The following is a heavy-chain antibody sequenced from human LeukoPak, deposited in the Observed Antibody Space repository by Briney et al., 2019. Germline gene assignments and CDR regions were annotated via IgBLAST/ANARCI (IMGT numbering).Heavy chain of an antibody. J-gene: IGHJ4*02. CDR1: GGSFSGYY. CDR3: ARVRADFWSGYYTGNYFDY. Sequence: SETLSLTCAVYGGSFSGYYWSWIRQPPGKGLEWIGYIYYSGSTNYNPSLKSRVTISVDTSKNQFSLKLSSVTAADTAVYYCARVRADFWSGYYTGNYFDYWGQGTLVTVSS. CDR2: IYYSGST. D-gene: IGHD3-3*01. V-gene: IGHV4-59*01.